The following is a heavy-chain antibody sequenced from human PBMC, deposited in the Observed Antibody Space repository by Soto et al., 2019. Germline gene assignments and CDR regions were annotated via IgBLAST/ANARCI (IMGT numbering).Heavy chain of an antibody. V-gene: IGHV3-23*01. CDR2: IGSSGTT. Sequence: EVQLLESGGGLVQPGGSLRLSCVASGLTFSTYAMTWVRQAPGMGLEWVSSIGSSGTTYYADSVKGRFTIARDNPKNTLYLQMNTLRAEDTAVYYCAKLVTEGGTDYWGQGTLLTVSS. D-gene: IGHD6-13*01. CDR3: AKLVTEGGTDY. CDR1: GLTFSTYA. J-gene: IGHJ4*02.